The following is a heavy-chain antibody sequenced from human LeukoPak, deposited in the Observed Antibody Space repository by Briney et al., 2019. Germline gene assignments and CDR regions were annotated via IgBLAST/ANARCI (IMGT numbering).Heavy chain of an antibody. CDR3: ARWHQWLRYTLDY. Sequence: ASVKVSCKASGYTFTGYYMHWVRQAPGQGLEWMGWISAYNGNTNYAQKLQGRVTMTTDTSTSTAYMELRSLRSDDTAVYYCARWHQWLRYTLDYWGQGTLVTVSS. CDR2: ISAYNGNT. J-gene: IGHJ4*02. CDR1: GYTFTGYY. D-gene: IGHD5-12*01. V-gene: IGHV1-18*04.